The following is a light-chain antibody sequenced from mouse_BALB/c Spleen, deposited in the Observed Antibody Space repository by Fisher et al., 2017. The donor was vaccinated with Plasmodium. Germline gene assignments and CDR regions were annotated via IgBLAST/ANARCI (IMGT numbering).Light chain of an antibody. CDR2: YTS. J-gene: IGKJ5*01. CDR3: QQSNSWPLT. Sequence: DIVLTQTPVTLSVTPGDSVSLSCRASQSISSNLHWYQQKSHESPRLLINYTSQSISGIPSRFSGSGSGTDFTLNINSVETEDFGMYFCQQSNSWPLTFGAGTKLELK. V-gene: IGKV5-43*01. CDR1: QSISSN.